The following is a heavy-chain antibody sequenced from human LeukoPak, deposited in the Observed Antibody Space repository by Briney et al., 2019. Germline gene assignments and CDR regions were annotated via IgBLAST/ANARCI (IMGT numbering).Heavy chain of an antibody. CDR1: GFTFSSYG. V-gene: IGHV3-30*19. D-gene: IGHD6-13*01. Sequence: GGSLRLSCAASGFTFSSYGMHWVRQAPGKGLEWVAVMSFDGTNNYYADSVKGRFTISRDNSKNTLYLQMNSLRAEDTAVYYCARDTYSSNWNPLGYWGQGTLVTVSS. J-gene: IGHJ4*02. CDR3: ARDTYSSNWNPLGY. CDR2: MSFDGTNN.